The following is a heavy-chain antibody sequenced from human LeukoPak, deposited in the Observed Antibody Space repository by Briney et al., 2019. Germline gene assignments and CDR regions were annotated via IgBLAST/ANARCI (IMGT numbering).Heavy chain of an antibody. D-gene: IGHD3-10*01. CDR2: IKPDGSEK. CDR3: ARERTYSGSGSTYPYYDY. J-gene: IGHJ4*02. Sequence: GGSLRLSCAASGFMFSSCWMSWVRQSPGKGLEWVANIKPDGSEKYYVDSVKGRFTISRDNAKNALYLEMNSLRVGDMAVYYCARERTYSGSGSTYPYYDYWGQGTLVTVSS. CDR1: GFMFSSCW. V-gene: IGHV3-7*01.